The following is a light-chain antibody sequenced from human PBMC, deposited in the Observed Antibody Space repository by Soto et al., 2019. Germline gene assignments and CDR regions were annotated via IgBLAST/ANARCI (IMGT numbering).Light chain of an antibody. V-gene: IGKV4-1*01. Sequence: DIVMPQPPDKLAVSLGERATINCKSSQSVLYSSNNKNYLAWYQQKPGQPPKLLIYWASTRESGVPDRFSGSGSGTDFTLSISRLEPEDFAVYSCQQYGSSPLTFGGGTKVDIK. CDR3: QQYGSSPLT. CDR1: QSVLYSSNNKNY. CDR2: WAS. J-gene: IGKJ4*01.